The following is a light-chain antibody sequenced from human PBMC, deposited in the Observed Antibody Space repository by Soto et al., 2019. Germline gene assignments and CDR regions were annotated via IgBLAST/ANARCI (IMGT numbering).Light chain of an antibody. J-gene: IGLJ2*01. V-gene: IGLV3-21*02. CDR2: DDG. Sequence: SYELTQAPSVSVAPGQTARITCGGNNIAIKSVHWYQQKPGQAPVLVVYDDGDRASGIPGRFSGSNSGNTATLTITRVEARDEADYHCQVWDSSSDHRVVFGGGTKVTVL. CDR3: QVWDSSSDHRVV. CDR1: NIAIKS.